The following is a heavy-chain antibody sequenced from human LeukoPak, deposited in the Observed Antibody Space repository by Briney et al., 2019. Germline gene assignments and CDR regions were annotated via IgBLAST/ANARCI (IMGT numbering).Heavy chain of an antibody. CDR2: ISSSSSYI. J-gene: IGHJ6*02. Sequence: GGSLRLSCAASGFTFSSYSMNWVRQAPGKGLDWVSSISSSSSYIYYADSVKGRFTISRDNAKNSLYLQMNSLRAEDTAVYYCARPFYYDNNGGEGMDVWGQGTTVTVSS. CDR3: ARPFYYDNNGGEGMDV. V-gene: IGHV3-21*01. CDR1: GFTFSSYS. D-gene: IGHD3-22*01.